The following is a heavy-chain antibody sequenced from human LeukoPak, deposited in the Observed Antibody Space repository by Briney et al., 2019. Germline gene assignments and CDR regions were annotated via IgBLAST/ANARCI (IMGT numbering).Heavy chain of an antibody. V-gene: IGHV3-23*01. CDR2: VIGSYT. CDR1: GFTFSSYV. J-gene: IGHJ4*02. CDR3: AKGSSSSRPYYFDS. D-gene: IGHD6-13*01. Sequence: PGGSLRLSCAASGFTFSSYVMSWVRQAPGEGLEWVSAVIGSYTYYADSVKGRFTISRDNSKNTLFLEMNSVRAGDTAVYYCAKGSSSSRPYYFDSWGLGTLVIVSS.